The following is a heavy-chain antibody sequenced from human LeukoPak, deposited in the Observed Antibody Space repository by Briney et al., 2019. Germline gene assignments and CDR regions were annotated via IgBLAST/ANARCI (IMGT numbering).Heavy chain of an antibody. D-gene: IGHD3-22*01. V-gene: IGHV1-18*01. CDR1: GYTFTSYG. Sequence: ASVKVSCKASGYTFTSYGISWVRQAPGQGPEWMGWISAYNGNTNYAQKLQGRVTMTTDTSTSTAYMELRSLRSDDTAVYYCARLGTTYYDSSGYYSNWFDPWGQGTLVTVSS. J-gene: IGHJ5*02. CDR2: ISAYNGNT. CDR3: ARLGTTYYDSSGYYSNWFDP.